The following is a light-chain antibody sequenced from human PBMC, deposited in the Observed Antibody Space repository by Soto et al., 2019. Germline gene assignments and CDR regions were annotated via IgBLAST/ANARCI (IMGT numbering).Light chain of an antibody. V-gene: IGKV4-1*01. Sequence: DIVMTQSPDSLAVSLGERATINCKSSQSVFKGSNNKDCLAWYQQKPGQPPKLLLYWASTRESGVPDRFSGSGSGTKFTLTIASLQPDDFATYYCQQYETFSGTFGPGTKVEI. CDR2: WAS. J-gene: IGKJ1*01. CDR1: QSVFKGSNNKDC. CDR3: QQYETFSGT.